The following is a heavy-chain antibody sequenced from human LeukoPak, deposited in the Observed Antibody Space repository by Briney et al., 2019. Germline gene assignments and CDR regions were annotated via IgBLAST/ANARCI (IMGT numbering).Heavy chain of an antibody. J-gene: IGHJ5*02. CDR2: INPSGGST. CDR1: GYTFTSYY. D-gene: IGHD6-13*01. Sequence: ASVKVSCKASGYTFTSYYMHWARQAPGQGLEWMGIINPSGGSTSYAQKFQGRVTMTRDTSTSTVYMELSSLRSEDTAVYYCARDKAAARITNWFDPWGQGTLVTVSS. V-gene: IGHV1-46*01. CDR3: ARDKAAARITNWFDP.